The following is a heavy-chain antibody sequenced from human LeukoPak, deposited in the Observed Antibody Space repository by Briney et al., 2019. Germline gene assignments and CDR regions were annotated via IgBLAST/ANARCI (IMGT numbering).Heavy chain of an antibody. D-gene: IGHD2-2*01. J-gene: IGHJ6*02. V-gene: IGHV3-33*06. Sequence: PGRSLRLSCAASGFTFSSYGMHWVRQAPGKGLEWVAVIWYDGSNKYYADSVKGRFTISRDNSKNTLYLQMNSLRAEDTAVYYCAKEDHCSSTSCYFYYYYYGMDVWGQGTTVTVSS. CDR1: GFTFSSYG. CDR2: IWYDGSNK. CDR3: AKEDHCSSTSCYFYYYYYGMDV.